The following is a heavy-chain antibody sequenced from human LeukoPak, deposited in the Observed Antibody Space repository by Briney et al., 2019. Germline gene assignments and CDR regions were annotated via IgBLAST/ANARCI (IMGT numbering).Heavy chain of an antibody. CDR3: ATGFWGYCSRNSCPLDN. CDR2: IISTGSTT. Sequence: GGSLRLSCAASGFTFSSYSMNWVRQAPGKGLEWISYIISTGSTTYYADSVKGRFTISRDNANNSVSLHMSSLRAEDTAVYYCATGFWGYCSRNSCPLDNWGQGTLVTVAS. J-gene: IGHJ4*02. V-gene: IGHV3-48*01. D-gene: IGHD2-2*01. CDR1: GFTFSSYS.